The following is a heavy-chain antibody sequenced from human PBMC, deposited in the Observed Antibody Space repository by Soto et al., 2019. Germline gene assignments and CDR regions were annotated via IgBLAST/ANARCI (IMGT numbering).Heavy chain of an antibody. D-gene: IGHD6-13*01. Sequence: TLCLTCTVSGGSIRSGGYNWSWIRQHPGKGLEWIGYIYYSGSTYYNPALKSRVTISVDTSKNQFSLKLSSVAAADTAVYYCARIGSSWEFDYWGQGTLVTIS. V-gene: IGHV4-31*03. J-gene: IGHJ4*02. CDR1: GGSIRSGGYN. CDR2: IYYSGST. CDR3: ARIGSSWEFDY.